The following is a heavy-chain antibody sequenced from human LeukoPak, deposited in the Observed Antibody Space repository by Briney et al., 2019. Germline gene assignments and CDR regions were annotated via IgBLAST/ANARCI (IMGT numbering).Heavy chain of an antibody. CDR2: INGSGGRT. J-gene: IGHJ4*02. CDR1: GITFSSYA. D-gene: IGHD6-19*01. Sequence: GGSLRLSCAVSGITFSSYAMSWVRQAPGKGLEWVSGINGSGGRTYYADSVKGRFTISRDNSKNTVYLQMNSLRAEDTAVYYCAKDAYSNGWNTNMVASYFDYWGQGTLVTVSS. CDR3: AKDAYSNGWNTNMVASYFDY. V-gene: IGHV3-23*01.